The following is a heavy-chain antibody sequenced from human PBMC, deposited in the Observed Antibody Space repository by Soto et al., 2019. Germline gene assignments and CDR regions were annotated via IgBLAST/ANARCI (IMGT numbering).Heavy chain of an antibody. CDR3: ARQLVGYYYYYYGMDV. CDR1: GYSFTSHW. Sequence: PGESLKISCKGSGYSFTSHWIGWVRQMPGKGLEWMGIIYPGDSDTRYSPSFQGQVTISADKSISTAYLQWSSLKASDTAMYYCARQLVGYYYYYYGMDVWGQGTTVTVSS. V-gene: IGHV5-51*01. J-gene: IGHJ6*02. D-gene: IGHD2-2*01. CDR2: IYPGDSDT.